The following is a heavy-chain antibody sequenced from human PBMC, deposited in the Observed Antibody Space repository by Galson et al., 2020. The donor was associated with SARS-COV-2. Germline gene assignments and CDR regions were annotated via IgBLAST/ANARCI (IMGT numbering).Heavy chain of an antibody. Sequence: TGGSLRLSCVASGFPFSSYALHWVRQAPRKGLAWVAVISYDGSNQYYADSVQGRFTISRDNSKNTLNLQMNSLRAEDTAVYYCATVSEMTDSPYYWGHGTLVTVAS. CDR2: ISYDGSNQ. CDR3: ATVSEMTDSPYY. J-gene: IGHJ4*01. V-gene: IGHV3-30-3*01. D-gene: IGHD2-15*01. CDR1: GFPFSSYA.